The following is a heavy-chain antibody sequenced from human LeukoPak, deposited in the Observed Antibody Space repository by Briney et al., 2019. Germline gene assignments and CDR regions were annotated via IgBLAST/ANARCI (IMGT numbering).Heavy chain of an antibody. CDR3: ARQLNWAFDY. Sequence: ASETLSLTCAVYGGSFSGYYWSWIRQPPGKGLEWIGEINHSGSTNYNPSLKSRVTISVDTSKNQFSLKLSSVTAADTAVYYCARQLNWAFDYWGLGTLVTVSS. D-gene: IGHD7-27*01. V-gene: IGHV4-34*01. CDR1: GGSFSGYY. J-gene: IGHJ4*02. CDR2: INHSGST.